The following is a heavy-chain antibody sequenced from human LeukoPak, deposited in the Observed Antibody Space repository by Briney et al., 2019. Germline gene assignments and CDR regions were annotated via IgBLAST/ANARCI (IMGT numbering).Heavy chain of an antibody. D-gene: IGHD3-22*01. V-gene: IGHV4-59*01. CDR3: ARGQGGSGYYY. CDR2: IYYSGST. Sequence: SETLSLTCTISGGIINSYYWNWLRQPPGKGLEWIGYIYYSGSTNYNPSLKSRVTIAVDTSKNQFSLRLTSVTAADTAIYYCARGQGGSGYYYSGQGTLVTVSS. J-gene: IGHJ4*02. CDR1: GGIINSYY.